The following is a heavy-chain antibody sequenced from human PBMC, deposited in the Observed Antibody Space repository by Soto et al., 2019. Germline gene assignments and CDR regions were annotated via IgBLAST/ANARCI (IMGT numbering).Heavy chain of an antibody. V-gene: IGHV1-18*01. D-gene: IGHD2-15*01. J-gene: IGHJ4*02. Sequence: ASVKVSCKASGYTFTSYGISWVRQAPGQGLEWMGWISAYNGNTNYAQKLQGRATMTTDTSTSTAYMELRSLRSDDTAVYYCARDLRYCSGGSCPFDYWGQGTLVTVSS. CDR1: GYTFTSYG. CDR3: ARDLRYCSGGSCPFDY. CDR2: ISAYNGNT.